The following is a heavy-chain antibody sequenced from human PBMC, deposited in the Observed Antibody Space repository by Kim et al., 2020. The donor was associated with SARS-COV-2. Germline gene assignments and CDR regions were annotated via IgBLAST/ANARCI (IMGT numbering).Heavy chain of an antibody. CDR2: ISYDGSNK. Sequence: GGSLRLSCAASGFTFSSYGMHWVRQAPGKGLEWVAVISYDGSNKYYADSVKGRFTISRDNSKNTLYLQMNSLRAEDTAVYYCAKDGRDGYNGNWFDPWGQGTLVTVSS. CDR3: AKDGRDGYNGNWFDP. V-gene: IGHV3-30*18. J-gene: IGHJ5*02. D-gene: IGHD5-12*01. CDR1: GFTFSSYG.